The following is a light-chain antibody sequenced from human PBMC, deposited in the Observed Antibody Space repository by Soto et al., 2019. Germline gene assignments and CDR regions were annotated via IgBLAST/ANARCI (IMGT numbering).Light chain of an antibody. V-gene: IGKV1-17*03. J-gene: IGKJ2*01. CDR3: LQHNAYPFT. Sequence: DIQMTQSPSAMSASVGDRVTITCRASHGISNYLAWFQQKPGQGPKRLIYVASNLQSGVPPRFSGSGSETEFTLTISNLQPEDSATYYCLQHNAYPFTFGQGTKLEIK. CDR2: VAS. CDR1: HGISNY.